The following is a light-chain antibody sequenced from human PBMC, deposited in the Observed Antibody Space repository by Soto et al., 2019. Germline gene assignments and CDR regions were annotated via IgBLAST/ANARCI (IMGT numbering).Light chain of an antibody. J-gene: IGKJ4*01. Sequence: DIVMPQSPLSLPVTPGEPASISCKSSQSLLHSNGYNYLDLYLQKPGQPPQLLIYLGSSRASVAPERFSGRRSGTDLTLKISRVEAEDGGGGYCMQALVTFVTFGGGTQVEIK. CDR3: MQALVTFVT. CDR2: LGS. V-gene: IGKV2-28*01. CDR1: QSLLHSNGYNY.